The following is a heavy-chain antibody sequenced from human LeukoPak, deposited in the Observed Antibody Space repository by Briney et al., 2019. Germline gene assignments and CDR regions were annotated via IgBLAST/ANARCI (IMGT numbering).Heavy chain of an antibody. D-gene: IGHD5-12*01. CDR1: GGSISSYS. J-gene: IGHJ4*02. CDR3: ARHGRYSGYELAD. V-gene: IGHV4-59*08. Sequence: PPETLSLTCTVSGGSISSYSWSWIRQPPGKGLEWIGYIYYTGIPNYNPSLKSRVTISVDTSKNQISLKLTSVTAADTAVYYCARHGRYSGYELADWGQGTLVTVSS. CDR2: IYYTGIP.